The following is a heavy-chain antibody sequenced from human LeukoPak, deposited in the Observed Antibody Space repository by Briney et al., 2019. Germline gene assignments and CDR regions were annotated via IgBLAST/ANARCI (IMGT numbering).Heavy chain of an antibody. CDR2: INPNSGGT. D-gene: IGHD4-17*01. V-gene: IGHV1-2*02. CDR1: GGTFSSYA. J-gene: IGHJ5*02. CDR3: ATSFYGDYGFDP. Sequence: ASVKVSCKASGGTFSSYAISWVRQAPGQGLEWMGWINPNSGGTNYAQKFQGRVTMTRDTSISTAYMELSRLRSDDTAVYYCATSFYGDYGFDPWGQGTLVTVSS.